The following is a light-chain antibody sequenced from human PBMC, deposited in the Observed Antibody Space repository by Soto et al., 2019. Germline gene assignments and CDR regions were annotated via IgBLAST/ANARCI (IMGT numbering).Light chain of an antibody. V-gene: IGLV4-69*01. CDR2: LNSDGSH. CDR3: QSWGTGMI. Sequence: QSVLTQSPSASASLGASVKVTCTLSSGHSTYAIAWHQQQPEKGPRYLMKLNSDGSHSKGDGIPDRFSGSSSGAERYLTISRLQSEDEADYCCQSWGTGMIFGGGTKLTVL. CDR1: SGHSTYA. J-gene: IGLJ2*01.